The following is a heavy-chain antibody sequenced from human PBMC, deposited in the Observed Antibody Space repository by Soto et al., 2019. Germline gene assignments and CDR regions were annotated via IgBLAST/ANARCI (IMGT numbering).Heavy chain of an antibody. D-gene: IGHD3-16*02. V-gene: IGHV4-31*03. CDR3: ARDYRASYPAYYYYGMDV. J-gene: IGHJ6*01. CDR2: IYYSP. CDR1: GGSISSGGYY. Sequence: QVQLQESGPGLVKPSQTLSLTCTVSGGSISSGGYYWSWIRQHPGKGLEWIGYIYYSPYYNPSLKSRVTISVDTSKNQFSLKLSSVTAADTAVYYCARDYRASYPAYYYYGMDVWGQGTTVTVSS.